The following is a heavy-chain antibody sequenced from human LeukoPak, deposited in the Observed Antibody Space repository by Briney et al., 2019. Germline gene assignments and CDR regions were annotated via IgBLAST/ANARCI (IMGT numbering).Heavy chain of an antibody. V-gene: IGHV3-48*03. CDR1: GFTFTSYD. CDR3: ARPPSITNPYYGLDV. D-gene: IGHD3-3*01. Sequence: GGSLRLSCAASGFTFTSYDMNWVRQAPGKGLEWVSYISSSSGTIYYTDSVKGRFTISRDNAKNSLFLQMNSLRAEDTAVYYCARPPSITNPYYGLDVWGQGTTVTVSS. CDR2: ISSSSGTI. J-gene: IGHJ6*02.